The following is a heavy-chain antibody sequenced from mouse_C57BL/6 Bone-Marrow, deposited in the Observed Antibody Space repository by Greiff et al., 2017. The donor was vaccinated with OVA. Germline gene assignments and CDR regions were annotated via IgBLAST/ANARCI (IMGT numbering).Heavy chain of an antibody. CDR3: ARGDGYPGWFAY. CDR1: GYTFTSYW. D-gene: IGHD2-3*01. J-gene: IGHJ3*01. Sequence: QVQLQQPGAELVKPGASVKLSCKASGYTFTSYWMQWVKQRPGQGLEWIGEIDPSDSYTNYNQKFKGKATLTVDTSSSTAYMQLSSLTSVDSAVYSSARGDGYPGWFAYRGQGSLVTVSA. V-gene: IGHV1-50*01. CDR2: IDPSDSYT.